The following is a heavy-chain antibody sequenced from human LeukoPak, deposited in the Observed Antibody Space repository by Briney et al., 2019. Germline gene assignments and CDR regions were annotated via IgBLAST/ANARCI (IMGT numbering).Heavy chain of an antibody. V-gene: IGHV3-23*01. CDR1: GFTFSSYG. D-gene: IGHD1-14*01. J-gene: IGHJ4*02. CDR3: AKIGIFSGAPALYFDY. CDR2: ISGSGGST. Sequence: GGSLRLSCAASGFTFSSYGMHWVRQAPGKGLEWVSAISGSGGSTYYADSVKGRFTISRDNSKNTLYLQMNSLRAEDTAVYYCAKIGIFSGAPALYFDYWGQGTLVTVS.